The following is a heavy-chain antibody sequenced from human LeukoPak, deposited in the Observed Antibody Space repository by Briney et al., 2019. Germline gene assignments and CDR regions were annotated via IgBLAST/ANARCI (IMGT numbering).Heavy chain of an antibody. Sequence: SETLSLTCAVYVGSLSGYYWSWIRQPPGKGLEWIGEINHSGITNYNPSLKSRVTISVDTPNNQFSLRVSSVTAADTAVYYCARGVGKKWEFGGQGTLVTVSS. V-gene: IGHV4-34*01. D-gene: IGHD1-26*01. CDR1: VGSLSGYY. CDR2: INHSGIT. J-gene: IGHJ4*02. CDR3: ARGVGKKWEF.